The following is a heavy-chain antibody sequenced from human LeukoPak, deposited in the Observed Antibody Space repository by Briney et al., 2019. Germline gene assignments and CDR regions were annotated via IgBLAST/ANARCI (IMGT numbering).Heavy chain of an antibody. CDR1: GGSFSGYY. CDR3: AREGRSGSLVDY. J-gene: IGHJ4*02. CDR2: ISHSGST. V-gene: IGHV4-34*01. Sequence: NPSETLSLTCAVYGGSFSGYYWSWIRQPPGKGLEWIGEISHSGSTNYNPSLKSRVTISVDTSKNQFSLKLSSVTAADTAVYYCAREGRSGSLVDYWGQGTLVTVSS. D-gene: IGHD2-15*01.